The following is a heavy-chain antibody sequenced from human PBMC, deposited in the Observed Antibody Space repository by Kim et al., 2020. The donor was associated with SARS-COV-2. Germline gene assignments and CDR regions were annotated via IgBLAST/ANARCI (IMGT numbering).Heavy chain of an antibody. J-gene: IGHJ4*02. CDR3: ARGGRDYYGSGSQPTPLQFDY. D-gene: IGHD3-10*01. V-gene: IGHV3-30*01. Sequence: FTISRDNSKNTLYLQMNSLRAEDTAVYYCARGGRDYYGSGSQPTPLQFDYWGQGTLVTVSS.